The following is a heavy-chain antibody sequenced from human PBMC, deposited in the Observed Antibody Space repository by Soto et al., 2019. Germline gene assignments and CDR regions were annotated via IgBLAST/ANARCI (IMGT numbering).Heavy chain of an antibody. J-gene: IGHJ5*02. Sequence: QITLKESGPTLVKPTQTLTLTCTFSGFSLTTRGVGVGWIRQPPGKALECLALIYWDDDKRYSPSLQSRLSTXKXPXXSQVVLTMTNVDPVDTATYYCAHIPNYYQYDWFDPWGQGTLVSVSS. D-gene: IGHD3-16*01. CDR2: IYWDDDK. CDR3: AHIPNYYQYDWFDP. V-gene: IGHV2-5*02. CDR1: GFSLTTRGVG.